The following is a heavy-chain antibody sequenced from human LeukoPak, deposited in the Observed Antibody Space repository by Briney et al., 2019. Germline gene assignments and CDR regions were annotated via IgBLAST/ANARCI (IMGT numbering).Heavy chain of an antibody. V-gene: IGHV3-15*01. CDR2: IKSKSNGGTA. CDR1: GFTFSDAS. CDR3: TTYLGPN. Sequence: GGSLGLSCAASGFTFSDASMSWVRQAPGKGLEWVGRIKSKSNGGTADYAAPVKGRFTISRDDSENTLYLQMNSLKIEDTAVYYCTTYLGPNWGQGTLVTVSS. J-gene: IGHJ4*02.